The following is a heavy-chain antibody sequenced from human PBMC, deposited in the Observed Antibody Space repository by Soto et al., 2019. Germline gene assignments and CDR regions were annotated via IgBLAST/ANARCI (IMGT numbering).Heavy chain of an antibody. CDR2: ISYDGSNK. J-gene: IGHJ4*02. V-gene: IGHV3-30*03. D-gene: IGHD6-6*01. CDR1: GFTFSSYG. CDR3: AREAARAFDY. Sequence: VGSLRLSCAASGFTFSSYGRHWVRQAPGKGLEWVAVISYDGSNKYYADSVKGRFTISRDNSKNTLYLQMNSLRAEDTAVYYCAREAARAFDYWGQGTLVTVSS.